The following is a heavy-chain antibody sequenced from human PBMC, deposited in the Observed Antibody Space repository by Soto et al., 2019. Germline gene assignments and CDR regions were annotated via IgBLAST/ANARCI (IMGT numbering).Heavy chain of an antibody. D-gene: IGHD3-3*01. V-gene: IGHV2-70*04. CDR1: GFSLSTSGMR. J-gene: IGHJ5*02. Sequence: GPTLVNPTQTLTLTCTFSGFSLSTSGMRVSWIRQPPGKALEWLARIDWDDDKFYSTSLKTRLTISKDTSKNQVVLTMTNMDPVDTATYYCARSTYYDFCSGYLTSQGDWFDPWGQGTLVTVS. CDR3: ARSTYYDFCSGYLTSQGDWFDP. CDR2: IDWDDDK.